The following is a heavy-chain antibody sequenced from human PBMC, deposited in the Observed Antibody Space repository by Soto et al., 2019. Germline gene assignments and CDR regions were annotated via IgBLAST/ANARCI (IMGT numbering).Heavy chain of an antibody. CDR2: IFWDDDK. Sequence: QITLKESGPTLVKPTQTLTLTCSFSGFSLSTRGVGVGWIRQPPGKALEWLALIFWDDDKWYSPSLRSRLTSTEDTSKNQVILTITNMDPVDTATYYCAHRSRGYAYYFDQWGQGTLVTVSS. CDR1: GFSLSTRGVG. V-gene: IGHV2-5*02. D-gene: IGHD5-12*01. J-gene: IGHJ4*02. CDR3: AHRSRGYAYYFDQ.